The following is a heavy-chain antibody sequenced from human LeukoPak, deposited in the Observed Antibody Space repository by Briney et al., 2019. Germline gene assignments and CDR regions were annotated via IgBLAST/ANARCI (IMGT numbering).Heavy chain of an antibody. J-gene: IGHJ5*02. V-gene: IGHV4-31*03. CDR2: IYYSGST. Sequence: PSETLSLTCTVSGGSISSGGYYWSWIRQHPGKGLEWIGYIYYSGSTNYNPSLKSRVTISVDTSKNQFSLKLSSVTAADTAVYYCARFTENWFDPWGQGTLVTVSS. CDR1: GGSISSGGYY. CDR3: ARFTENWFDP.